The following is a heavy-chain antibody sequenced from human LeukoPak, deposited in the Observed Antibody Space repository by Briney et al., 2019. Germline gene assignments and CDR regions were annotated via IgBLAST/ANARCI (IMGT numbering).Heavy chain of an antibody. CDR1: GGSISSGDYY. CDR2: IYYSGST. D-gene: IGHD1-26*01. V-gene: IGHV4-30-4*08. CDR3: ARDDRFYSGSQDY. Sequence: SETLSLTCTVSGGSISSGDYYWSWIRQPPGKGLEWIGYIYYSGSTYYNPSLKSRVTISVDTSKNQFSLKLSSVTAADTAVYYWARDDRFYSGSQDYWGQGTLVTVSS. J-gene: IGHJ4*02.